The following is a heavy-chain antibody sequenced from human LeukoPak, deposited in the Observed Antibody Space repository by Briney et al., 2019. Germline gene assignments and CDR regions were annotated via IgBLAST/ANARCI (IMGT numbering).Heavy chain of an antibody. CDR3: ARQYVVGASTSGY. J-gene: IGHJ4*02. CDR2: INPNSGGT. V-gene: IGHV1-2*02. CDR1: GYTFTGYY. Sequence: ASVKVSCKASGYTFTGYYMHWVRQAPGQGLEWMGWINPNSGGTDYAQKFQGRVTMTRDTSISTAYMELSGLRSGDTAMYYCARQYVVGASTSGYWGQGTLVTVSS. D-gene: IGHD1-26*01.